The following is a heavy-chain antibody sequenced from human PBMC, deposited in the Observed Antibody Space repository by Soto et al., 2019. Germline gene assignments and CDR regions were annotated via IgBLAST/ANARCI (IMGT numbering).Heavy chain of an antibody. CDR1: GGSISNYY. D-gene: IGHD3-3*01. J-gene: IGHJ4*02. CDR3: ASYNFGVFFDY. Sequence: PSETLSLTCTVSGGSISNYYWSWIRQPPGKGLEWIGYIYYSGSTNYNPSLKSRVTISIDTSKNQFSLRLSSVTAADTAVYSCASYNFGVFFDYWGQGTLVTVSS. V-gene: IGHV4-59*01. CDR2: IYYSGST.